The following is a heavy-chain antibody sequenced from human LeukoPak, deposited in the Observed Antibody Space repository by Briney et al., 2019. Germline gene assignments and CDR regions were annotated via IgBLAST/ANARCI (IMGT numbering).Heavy chain of an antibody. V-gene: IGHV4-31*03. Sequence: PSQTLSLTCTVSGGSVTTGGHYWSWIRQHPGKGLEWIGYIFHTGSIYYNPSLKSRVSISLDTSKNQFYLKLSSVTAADTAVYYCARAGYSGFDFNFDYWGQGTLVTVSS. J-gene: IGHJ4*02. CDR1: GGSVTTGGHY. CDR2: IFHTGSI. D-gene: IGHD5-12*01. CDR3: ARAGYSGFDFNFDY.